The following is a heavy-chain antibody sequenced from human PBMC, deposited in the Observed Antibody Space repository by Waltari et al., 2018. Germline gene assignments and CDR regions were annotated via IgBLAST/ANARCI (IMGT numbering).Heavy chain of an antibody. J-gene: IGHJ4*02. V-gene: IGHV4-4*02. CDR1: GESMSSSYV. CDR2: VRGDGRT. D-gene: IGHD2-15*01. Sequence: QLQLQESGPGLVKPSGTLSLTCAVSGESMSSSYVWNWVRQPPGKRLEWIGQVRGDGRTNYNPSFASRLTISLDTSTDHFSLRLTSATAADTAVYYCARDRGRGLYLDSWGQGILVTVSP. CDR3: ARDRGRGLYLDS.